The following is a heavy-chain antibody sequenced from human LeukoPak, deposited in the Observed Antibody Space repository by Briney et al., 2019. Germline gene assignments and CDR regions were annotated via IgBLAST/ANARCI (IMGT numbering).Heavy chain of an antibody. CDR2: INHSGST. D-gene: IGHD6-19*01. CDR3: ARVPAGTAVAGSVGRRFDY. J-gene: IGHJ4*02. Sequence: MASETLSLTCAVYGGSFSGYYWSWIRQPPGKGLEWIGEINHSGSTNYNPSLKSRVTISVDTSKNQFSLKLSSVTAADTAVYYCARVPAGTAVAGSVGRRFDYWGQGTLVTVSS. V-gene: IGHV4-34*01. CDR1: GGSFSGYY.